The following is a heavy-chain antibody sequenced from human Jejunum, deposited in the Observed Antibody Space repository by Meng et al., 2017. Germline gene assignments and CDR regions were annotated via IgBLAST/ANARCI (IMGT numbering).Heavy chain of an antibody. CDR3: VKIGYTNWSLDY. D-gene: IGHD6-13*01. CDR2: ISQDGNHI. J-gene: IGHJ4*02. CDR1: GFTLSNFW. Sequence: GGSLRLSCVGSGFTLSNFWMTWVRQAPGKGLEWVAGISQDGNHIYYVASERGRFTITRDNAKNSVYLQMNSLRVEDTAVYYCVKIGYTNWSLDYWGLGTLVTVSS. V-gene: IGHV3-7*01.